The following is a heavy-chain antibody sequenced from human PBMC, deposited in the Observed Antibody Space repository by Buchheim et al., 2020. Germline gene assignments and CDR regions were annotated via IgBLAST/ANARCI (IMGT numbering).Heavy chain of an antibody. CDR1: GFTFSSYG. J-gene: IGHJ4*02. V-gene: IGHV3-30*18. CDR3: AKDPYYYDSSGLDY. Sequence: QVQLVESGGGVVQPGRSLRLSCAASGFTFSSYGMHWVRQAPGKGLEWVAVISYDGSNKYYADSVKGRFTISRDNSKNTLYLQMNSLRAEDTAVYYCAKDPYYYDSSGLDYWGQETL. D-gene: IGHD3-22*01. CDR2: ISYDGSNK.